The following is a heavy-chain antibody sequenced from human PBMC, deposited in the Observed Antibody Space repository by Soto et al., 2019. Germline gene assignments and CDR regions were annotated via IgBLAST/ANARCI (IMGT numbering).Heavy chain of an antibody. V-gene: IGHV1-69*02. CDR1: GGTFSIYT. Sequence: GASVKGSCKASGGTFSIYTISWVRQAPGQGLEWMGRIIPILGIANYAQKFQGRVTITADKSTSTAYMELSSLRSEDTAVYYCARYQLLHNWIDPWGQGTLVTVSS. CDR2: IIPILGIA. J-gene: IGHJ5*02. D-gene: IGHD2-2*01. CDR3: ARYQLLHNWIDP.